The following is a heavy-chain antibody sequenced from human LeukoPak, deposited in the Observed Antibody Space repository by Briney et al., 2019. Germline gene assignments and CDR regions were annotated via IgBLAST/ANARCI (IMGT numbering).Heavy chain of an antibody. CDR1: GGSISSGGYY. V-gene: IGHV4-31*03. Sequence: SQTLSLTCTVSGGSISSGGYYWRWIRQHPGKGLEWIGYIYYSGSTYYNPSLKSRVTISVDTSKNQFSLKLSSVTAADTAVYYCARAYDFWSGYYGINWFDPWGQGTLVTVSS. D-gene: IGHD3-3*01. J-gene: IGHJ5*02. CDR3: ARAYDFWSGYYGINWFDP. CDR2: IYYSGST.